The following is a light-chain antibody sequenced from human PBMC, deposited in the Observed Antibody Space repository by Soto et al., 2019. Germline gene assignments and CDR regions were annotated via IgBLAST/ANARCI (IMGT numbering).Light chain of an antibody. CDR3: QSYDSSLSVL. V-gene: IGLV1-40*01. Sequence: QSVLTQPPSVSGAPGQRVTISCTGSSSNIGAGYDVHWFQQLPGTAPKLLIYANSNRPSGVPDRFSGSKSGTSASLAITGRQAEDEADYYCQSYDSSLSVLFGRGTKLIVL. J-gene: IGLJ2*01. CDR2: ANS. CDR1: SSNIGAGYD.